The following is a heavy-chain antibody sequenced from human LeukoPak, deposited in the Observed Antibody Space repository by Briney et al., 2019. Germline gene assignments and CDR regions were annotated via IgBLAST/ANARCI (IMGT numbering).Heavy chain of an antibody. CDR1: GDSLSSGGYY. J-gene: IGHJ4*02. D-gene: IGHD5-18*01. Sequence: SQTLSLTCTVSGDSLSSGGYYWSWLRQHPGTGLEWLGYIYYSGSTYYNPSLKSRVTISVNTSKNQFSLKLSSVTAADTAVYYCARDLVDTAREDIDYWGQGTLVTVSS. V-gene: IGHV4-31*03. CDR2: IYYSGST. CDR3: ARDLVDTAREDIDY.